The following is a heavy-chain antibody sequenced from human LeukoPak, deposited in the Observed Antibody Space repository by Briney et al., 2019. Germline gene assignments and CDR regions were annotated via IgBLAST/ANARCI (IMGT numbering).Heavy chain of an antibody. V-gene: IGHV1-2*02. CDR2: INPKIGGT. J-gene: IGHJ4*02. CDR1: GYTFTDYY. CDR3: AREIGSGSFLDN. Sequence: GASVKVSCKATGYTFTDYYIHWVRQAPGQGLEWMGWINPKIGGTNYAQKFQGRVTMTRDTSISTAYMELSRLRSDDTAVYYCAREIGSGSFLDNWGQGTLVTVSS. D-gene: IGHD3-10*01.